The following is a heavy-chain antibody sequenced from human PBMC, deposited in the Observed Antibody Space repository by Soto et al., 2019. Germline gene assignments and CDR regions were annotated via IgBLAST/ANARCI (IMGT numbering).Heavy chain of an antibody. CDR3: AKDQGNYVPSFPLDV. CDR1: GFTFSSYS. J-gene: IGHJ6*04. Sequence: GGSLRLSCAASGFTFSSYSMNWVRQAPGKGLEWVSSISSSSSYIYYADSVKGRFTISRDNSKNTLYLQMNSLRAEDTAVYYCAKDQGNYVPSFPLDVWGKGTTVTVSS. D-gene: IGHD1-7*01. CDR2: ISSSSSYI. V-gene: IGHV3-21*04.